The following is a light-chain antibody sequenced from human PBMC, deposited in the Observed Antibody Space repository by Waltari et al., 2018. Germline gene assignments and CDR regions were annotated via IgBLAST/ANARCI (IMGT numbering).Light chain of an antibody. CDR3: SSYTSSSTLYV. CDR1: SSDVGGYNY. CDR2: EVS. V-gene: IGLV2-14*01. J-gene: IGLJ1*01. Sequence: QSALTQPASVSGSPGQSITISCTGTSSDVGGYNYVSWYHPHPNKAPKLMIYEVSDRPSGVSNRFSGSKTGNTASLTISGLQAEDEADYYCSSYTSSSTLYVFGTGTKVTVL.